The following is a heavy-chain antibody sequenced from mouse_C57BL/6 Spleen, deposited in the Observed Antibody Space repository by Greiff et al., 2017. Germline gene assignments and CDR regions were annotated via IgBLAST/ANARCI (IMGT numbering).Heavy chain of an antibody. CDR1: GYTFTSYG. Sequence: VKLQESGAELARPGASVKLSCKASGYTFTSYGISWVKQRTGQGLEWIGEIYPRSGNTYYNEKFKGKATLTADKSSSTAYMELRSLTSEDSAVYFCARSGSWLTGTDYAMDYWGQGTSVTVSS. J-gene: IGHJ4*01. CDR3: ARSGSWLTGTDYAMDY. CDR2: IYPRSGNT. V-gene: IGHV1-81*01. D-gene: IGHD4-1*01.